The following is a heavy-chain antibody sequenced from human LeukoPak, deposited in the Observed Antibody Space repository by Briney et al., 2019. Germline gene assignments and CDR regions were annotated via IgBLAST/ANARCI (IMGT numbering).Heavy chain of an antibody. V-gene: IGHV1-69*13. CDR2: IIPIFGTA. D-gene: IGHD5-12*01. Sequence: ASVKVSCKASGGTFSSYAISWVRQAPGQGLEWMGGIIPIFGTANYAQRFQGRVTITADESTSTAYMELSSLRSEDTAVYYCAPEARYSSYDSGYWGQGTLVTVSS. CDR1: GGTFSSYA. J-gene: IGHJ4*02. CDR3: APEARYSSYDSGY.